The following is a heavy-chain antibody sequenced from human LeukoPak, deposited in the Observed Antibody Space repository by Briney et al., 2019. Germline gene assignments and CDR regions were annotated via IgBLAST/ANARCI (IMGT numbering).Heavy chain of an antibody. CDR3: ATHTTSYGEDY. J-gene: IGHJ4*02. CDR2: KYYSGTT. D-gene: IGHD4/OR15-4a*01. Sequence: SETLSLTCTVSGGSINNYYWSWIRQPPGKGLEWIGYKYYSGTTKYNPSLKSRVTISPDTSKNQFSLKLTPVTTADTAVYYCATHTTSYGEDYWGQGALVTVSS. CDR1: GGSINNYY. V-gene: IGHV4-59*01.